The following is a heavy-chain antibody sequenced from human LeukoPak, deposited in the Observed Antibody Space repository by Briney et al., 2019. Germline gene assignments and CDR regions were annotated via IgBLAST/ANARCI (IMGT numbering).Heavy chain of an antibody. V-gene: IGHV4-59*08. CDR2: IYYSWST. D-gene: IGHD5-18*01. CDR3: ASYSYVTYYFDY. Sequence: SETLSLTCTVSGGSISSYYWSWIRQPPGKGLEWIGYIYYSWSTNYNPSLKRRVSISLDTSKNQFSLKLSSVTAADTAVYYCASYSYVTYYFDYWGQGTLVTVSS. J-gene: IGHJ4*02. CDR1: GGSISSYY.